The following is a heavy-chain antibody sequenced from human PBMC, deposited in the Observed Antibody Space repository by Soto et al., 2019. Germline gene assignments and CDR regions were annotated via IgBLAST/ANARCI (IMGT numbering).Heavy chain of an antibody. CDR2: INPNSGGT. J-gene: IGHJ6*02. CDR1: GYTFTGYY. D-gene: IGHD3-9*01. Sequence: GASVKVSCKASGYTFTGYYMHWVRQAPGQGREWMGWINPNSGGTNYAQKFQGWVTMTRDTSISTAYMELSRLRSDDTAVYYCASAGYDILTGYGPALSGPNHRNKGGYHYYALDVWGQGTTVPVSS. CDR3: ASAGYDILTGYGPALSGPNHRNKGGYHYYALDV. V-gene: IGHV1-2*04.